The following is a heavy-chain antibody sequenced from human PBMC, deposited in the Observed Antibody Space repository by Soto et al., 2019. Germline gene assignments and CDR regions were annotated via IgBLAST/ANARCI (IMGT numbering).Heavy chain of an antibody. V-gene: IGHV3-74*01. J-gene: IGHJ6*02. Sequence: EVQLVESGGDLVQPGGSLRLSCAASGFTFTNYWIHWVRQAPGKGLVWVSRIDGDGSTTNYADSVKGRFTISRDNAKNTVYMQMNSLRAEDTALYYCASGIQYKYGMDVWGQGTTVTVSS. CDR2: IDGDGSTT. D-gene: IGHD5-18*01. CDR3: ASGIQYKYGMDV. CDR1: GFTFTNYW.